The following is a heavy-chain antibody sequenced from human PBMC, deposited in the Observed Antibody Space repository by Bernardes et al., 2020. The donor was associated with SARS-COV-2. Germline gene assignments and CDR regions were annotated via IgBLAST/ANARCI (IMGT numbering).Heavy chain of an antibody. J-gene: IGHJ3*02. CDR3: AKDIVVVPAAILAGLDSEAFDI. CDR1: GFTFRSYA. D-gene: IGHD2-2*01. Sequence: VGSLILSCAASGFTFRSYAMSWVRQAPGKGLEWVSAISGSGGSTYYADSVKGRFTISRDNSKNTLYLQMNSLRAEDTAVYYCAKDIVVVPAAILAGLDSEAFDIWGQGTMVTVSS. V-gene: IGHV3-23*01. CDR2: ISGSGGST.